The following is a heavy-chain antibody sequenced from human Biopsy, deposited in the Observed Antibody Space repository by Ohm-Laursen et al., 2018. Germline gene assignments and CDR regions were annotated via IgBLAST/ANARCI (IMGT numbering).Heavy chain of an antibody. Sequence: GTPSLTCTVSGDSIRNYYWSWIRQAAGKGLEWIGRIYPGGGTIYNPSLKSRVTMSVDTSKNHFSLNLNSVTAADTAVYYCARAAFGPFDSWGQGALVTVSS. CDR3: ARAAFGPFDS. CDR2: IYPGGGT. D-gene: IGHD3-16*01. CDR1: GDSIRNYY. J-gene: IGHJ4*02. V-gene: IGHV4-4*07.